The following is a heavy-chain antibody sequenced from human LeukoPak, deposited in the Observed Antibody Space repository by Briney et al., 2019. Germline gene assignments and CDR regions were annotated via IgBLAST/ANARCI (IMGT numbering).Heavy chain of an antibody. V-gene: IGHV3-30*03. CDR2: IALDGSRK. CDR1: GFTFSHHH. J-gene: IGHJ4*02. Sequence: RGSLRLSCAASGFTFSHHHIHWVRQAPGKGLKRGTVIALDGSRKIYADSVKGRFTISRDNSKNTVSLQMNSLGVEDTAVYYCARDQGDASGWFFDYWGQGARVIVSS. D-gene: IGHD6-19*01. CDR3: ARDQGDASGWFFDY.